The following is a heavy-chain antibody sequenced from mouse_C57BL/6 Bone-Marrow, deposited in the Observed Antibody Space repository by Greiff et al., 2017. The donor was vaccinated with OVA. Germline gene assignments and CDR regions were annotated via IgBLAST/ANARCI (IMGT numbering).Heavy chain of an antibody. CDR3: AGHAGHYWYFDV. Sequence: VQLQQSGAELVKPGASVKLSCKASGYTFTEYTIHWVKQRSGQGLEWIGWFYPGDGSIKYNEKFKDKATLTADKSSSTVYMELSRLTSEDSAVYCGAGHAGHYWYFDVWGTGTTVTVSS. CDR1: GYTFTEYT. CDR2: FYPGDGSI. D-gene: IGHD4-1*01. J-gene: IGHJ1*03. V-gene: IGHV1-62-2*01.